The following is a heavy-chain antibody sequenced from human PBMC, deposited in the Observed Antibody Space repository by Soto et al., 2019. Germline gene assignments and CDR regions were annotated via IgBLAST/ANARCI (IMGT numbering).Heavy chain of an antibody. CDR2: IIPIFGTA. Sequence: ASVKVSCKASGGTFSSYAISWVRQTPGQGLEWMGGIIPIFGTANYAQKFQGRVTITADESTSTAYMELSSLRSEDTVVYYCARYADRPSYYFDYWGQGTLVTVSS. D-gene: IGHD6-6*01. CDR3: ARYADRPSYYFDY. V-gene: IGHV1-69*13. J-gene: IGHJ4*02. CDR1: GGTFSSYA.